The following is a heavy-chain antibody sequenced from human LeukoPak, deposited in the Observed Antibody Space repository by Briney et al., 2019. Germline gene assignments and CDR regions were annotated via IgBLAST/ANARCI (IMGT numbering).Heavy chain of an antibody. CDR3: TTVYY. CDR2: IQSKADGGTP. V-gene: IGHV3-15*01. J-gene: IGHJ4*02. Sequence: GGSLRLSCAARGFTFSDTWMSWVRQSPGQGLEWVGRIQSKADGGTPAYAVPVKGRFIISRDDSKNTVYLQMDSLKIEDTGVYYCTTVYYWGQGTLVTVSS. CDR1: GFTFSDTW.